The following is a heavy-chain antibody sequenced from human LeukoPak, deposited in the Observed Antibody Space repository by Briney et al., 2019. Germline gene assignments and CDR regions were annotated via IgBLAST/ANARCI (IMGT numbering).Heavy chain of an antibody. CDR1: GSTFSSYA. J-gene: IGHJ4*02. D-gene: IGHD5-24*01. Sequence: GGSLRLSCAASGSTFSSYAMSWVRQAPGKGLEWVSAISGSGGSTYYADSVKGRFTISRDNSKNTLYLQMNSLRAEDTAVYYCAKDRGTVMAMYYFDYWGQGTLVTVSS. CDR2: ISGSGGST. CDR3: AKDRGTVMAMYYFDY. V-gene: IGHV3-23*01.